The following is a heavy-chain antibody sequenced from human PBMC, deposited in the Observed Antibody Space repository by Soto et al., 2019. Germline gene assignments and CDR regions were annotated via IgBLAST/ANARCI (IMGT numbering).Heavy chain of an antibody. CDR3: AKDTATAITSYYFYGMDA. V-gene: IGHV3-30*18. J-gene: IGHJ6*02. CDR1: GFIFSTYG. Sequence: QMQLVESGGGVVQPGRSLRVSCEASGFIFSTYGMHWVRQAPGKGLEWVAVISYDGRNKYYADSVRGRFTISRDNSKNTLHLQMNSLRGEDTAVYYCAKDTATAITSYYFYGMDAWGQGTTVTVSS. D-gene: IGHD5-12*01. CDR2: ISYDGRNK.